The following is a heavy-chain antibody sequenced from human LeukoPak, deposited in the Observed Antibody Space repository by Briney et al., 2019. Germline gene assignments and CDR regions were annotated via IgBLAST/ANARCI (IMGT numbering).Heavy chain of an antibody. CDR1: GGSISSGGYY. CDR3: ARRSGTYHAFDI. Sequence: SETLSLTCTVSGGSISSGGYYWSWIRQPPGKGLEWIGYVYHSGSTYYNPSLKSRVTISVDRSKNQFSLKLSSVTAADTAVYYCARRSGTYHAFDIWGQGTMVTVSS. V-gene: IGHV4-30-2*01. CDR2: VYHSGST. D-gene: IGHD1-26*01. J-gene: IGHJ3*02.